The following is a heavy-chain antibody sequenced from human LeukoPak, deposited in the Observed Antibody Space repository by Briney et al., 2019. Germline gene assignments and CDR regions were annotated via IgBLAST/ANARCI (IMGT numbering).Heavy chain of an antibody. V-gene: IGHV3-21*01. CDR1: GFSFSTYN. CDR2: IGSTSTYI. CDR3: VRDRGYCSGGTCYALWDY. J-gene: IGHJ4*02. D-gene: IGHD2-15*01. Sequence: GGSLRLSCAASGFSFSTYNMNWVRQAPGKGLEWVSSIGSTSTYIYYADSVTGRFTISRDNAKNSLYLQMNSLRAEDTAMYYCVRDRGYCSGGTCYALWDYWGQGTLVTVSS.